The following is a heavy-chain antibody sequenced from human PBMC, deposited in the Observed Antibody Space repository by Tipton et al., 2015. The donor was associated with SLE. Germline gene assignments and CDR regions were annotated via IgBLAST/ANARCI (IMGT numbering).Heavy chain of an antibody. CDR2: VYNSGSS. Sequence: TLSLTCTVSGGSISSAGYYWTWIRQPAGKGLEWIGYVYNSGSSNYNPSLKSRVIISLDTSKKQFSLKLNSVTAADTAVYYCARRRGSSWYEDYFDYWGQGTLVTVSS. CDR3: ARRRGSSWYEDYFDY. D-gene: IGHD6-13*01. J-gene: IGHJ4*02. V-gene: IGHV4-61*10. CDR1: GGSISSAGYY.